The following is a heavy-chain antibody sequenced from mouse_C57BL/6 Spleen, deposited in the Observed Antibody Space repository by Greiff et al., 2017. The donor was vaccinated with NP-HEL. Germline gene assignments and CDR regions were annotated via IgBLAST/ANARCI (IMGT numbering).Heavy chain of an antibody. CDR2: ILPGSGST. CDR3: ARNGLLRGPYYYAMDF. J-gene: IGHJ4*01. CDR1: GYTFTGYW. V-gene: IGHV1-9*01. Sequence: VQLVESGAELMKPGASVKLSCKATGYTFTGYWIEWVKQRPGHGLEWIGEILPGSGSTNYYEKFKGKATFTADTSSNTAYMQLSSLTTEDSAIYYCARNGLLRGPYYYAMDFWGQGTSVTVSS. D-gene: IGHD1-1*01.